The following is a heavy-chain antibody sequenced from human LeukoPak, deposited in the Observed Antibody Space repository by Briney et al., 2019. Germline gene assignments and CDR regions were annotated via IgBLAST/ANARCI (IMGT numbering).Heavy chain of an antibody. D-gene: IGHD5-12*01. V-gene: IGHV3-30*04. J-gene: IGHJ4*02. CDR3: ARAYSGYDLGEDY. CDR1: GFTFSSYA. Sequence: GGSLRLSCAASGFTFSSYAMHRVRQAPGKGLEWVAVISYDGSSKYYADSLKGRFTISRDNSKNQLYLQMNSLRAEDTAVYCCARAYSGYDLGEDYWGQGTLVTVSS. CDR2: ISYDGSSK.